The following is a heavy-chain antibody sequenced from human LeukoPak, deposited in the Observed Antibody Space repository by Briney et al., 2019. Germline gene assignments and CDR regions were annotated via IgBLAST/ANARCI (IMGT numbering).Heavy chain of an antibody. CDR3: AEEATDGGTPYSSSRTSYYYYYMDV. D-gene: IGHD6-13*01. J-gene: IGHJ6*03. CDR1: GFTFDDYA. CDR2: ISWDGGST. Sequence: GGSLRLSCAAPGFTFDDYAMHWVRQAPGKGLEWVSLISWDGGSTYYADSVKGRFTISRDNSKNSLYLQMNSLRAEDTALYYCAEEATDGGTPYSSSRTSYYYYYMDVWGKGTTVTVSS. V-gene: IGHV3-43D*03.